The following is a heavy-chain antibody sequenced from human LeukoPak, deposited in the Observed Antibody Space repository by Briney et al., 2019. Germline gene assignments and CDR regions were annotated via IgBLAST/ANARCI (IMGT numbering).Heavy chain of an antibody. Sequence: PSETLSLTCTVSGGSISGGGYYWSWIRQHPGKGLGWIGYIFYSGSTYYNPSLESRVTISLDTSKNQLSLKLSSVTAADTAMYYCARGQTRGWLPFDYWGQGTLVTVSS. D-gene: IGHD6-19*01. CDR1: GGSISGGGYY. J-gene: IGHJ4*02. CDR2: IFYSGST. V-gene: IGHV4-31*03. CDR3: ARGQTRGWLPFDY.